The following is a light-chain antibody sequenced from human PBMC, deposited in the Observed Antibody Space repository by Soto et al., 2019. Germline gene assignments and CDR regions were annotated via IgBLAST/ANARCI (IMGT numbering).Light chain of an antibody. J-gene: IGKJ3*01. Sequence: EIVMTQSPGTLSLSPGERATLSCRASQSVSSNFLAWYQQRPVQAPRLLMDGASSRAAGIPDRFSGSGSGTAFSLTVSRLEPEDFAVYYCHHAGRSAIFTFGPGTTVDIK. CDR3: HHAGRSAIFT. CDR1: QSVSSNF. V-gene: IGKV3-20*01. CDR2: GAS.